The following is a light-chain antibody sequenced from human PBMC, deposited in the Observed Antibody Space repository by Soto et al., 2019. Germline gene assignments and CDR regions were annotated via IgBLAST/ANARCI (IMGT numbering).Light chain of an antibody. CDR1: ESVSRN. Sequence: EVVMTQSPATLSVSPGERATLSCRASESVSRNLAWYQQKPGQAPRLLIYDASTRATGIPDRFSGGGSGTEFTLTISSLQSEDFVVYYCQQYNSWPPITFGQGTRLRLN. CDR2: DAS. J-gene: IGKJ5*01. V-gene: IGKV3-15*01. CDR3: QQYNSWPPIT.